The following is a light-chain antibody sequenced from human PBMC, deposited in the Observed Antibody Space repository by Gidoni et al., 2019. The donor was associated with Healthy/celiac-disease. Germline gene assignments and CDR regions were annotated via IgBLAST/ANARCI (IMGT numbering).Light chain of an antibody. Sequence: EILLTQSPATLSLSPGERATLSCRASQSVSSYLACYQQKPGQAPRLLIYDASTRATGIPARFSGSGSGTDFTLTISSLEPEDFAVYYCQQRSNWPLITFGQGTRLEIK. CDR3: QQRSNWPLIT. CDR2: DAS. J-gene: IGKJ5*01. CDR1: QSVSSY. V-gene: IGKV3-11*01.